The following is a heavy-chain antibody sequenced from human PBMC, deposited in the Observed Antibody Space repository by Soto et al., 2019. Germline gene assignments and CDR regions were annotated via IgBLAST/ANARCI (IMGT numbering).Heavy chain of an antibody. V-gene: IGHV3-7*01. D-gene: IGHD4-17*01. CDR1: GFTFSSYW. CDR3: ARASEAMTTVTFPLES. J-gene: IGHJ5*02. CDR2: IKQDGSEK. Sequence: EVQLVESGGGLVQPGGSLRLSCAASGFTFSSYWMSWVRQAPGKGLEWVANIKQDGSEKYYVDSVKGRFTISRDNAKNSLYLQMNRLRAEDTSVYYCARASEAMTTVTFPLESWGQGTLVTVSS.